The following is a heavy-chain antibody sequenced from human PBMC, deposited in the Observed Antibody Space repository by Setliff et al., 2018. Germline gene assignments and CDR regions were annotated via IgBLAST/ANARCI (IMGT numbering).Heavy chain of an antibody. J-gene: IGHJ5*02. D-gene: IGHD5-12*01. CDR3: ARGRRDGYKGGFDP. CDR1: GYSFTSHW. CDR2: IYPRGSDT. V-gene: IGHV5-51*01. Sequence: PGESLKISCKGSGYSFTSHWIGWVRQMPGKGLEWMGIIYPRGSDTRYSPSFQGQVTISADKSISTAYLQWRSLKASDTAMYYCARGRRDGYKGGFDPWGPETLLVTVSS.